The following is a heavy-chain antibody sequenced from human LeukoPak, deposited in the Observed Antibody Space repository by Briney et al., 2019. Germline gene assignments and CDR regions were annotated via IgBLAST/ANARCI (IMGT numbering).Heavy chain of an antibody. Sequence: ASVKVSCKASGYTFNTYGITWVRQAPGQGLEWMEWISPYNGDTHYAQKFQDRVTMTTDTSTSTAYMDLRSLGFDDTAVYYCARDKAFLGYYDTSGYFQQWFDSWGQGTLVTVSS. CDR2: ISPYNGDT. CDR1: GYTFNTYG. D-gene: IGHD3-22*01. CDR3: ARDKAFLGYYDTSGYFQQWFDS. J-gene: IGHJ5*01. V-gene: IGHV1-18*04.